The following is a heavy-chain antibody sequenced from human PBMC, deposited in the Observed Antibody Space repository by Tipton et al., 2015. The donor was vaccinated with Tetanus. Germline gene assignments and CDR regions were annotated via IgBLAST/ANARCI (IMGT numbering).Heavy chain of an antibody. J-gene: IGHJ4*02. Sequence: SLRLSCAASGFTFSDYNMNWVRQAPGKGLEWLSFISSDSRTLFYAESVKGRFTISRDNAQNSLYLQINGLRAEDTALYYCARDRDGGWSFDCWGQGTLVTVSS. V-gene: IGHV3-48*01. CDR3: ARDRDGGWSFDC. CDR1: GFTFSDYN. CDR2: ISSDSRTL. D-gene: IGHD6-19*01.